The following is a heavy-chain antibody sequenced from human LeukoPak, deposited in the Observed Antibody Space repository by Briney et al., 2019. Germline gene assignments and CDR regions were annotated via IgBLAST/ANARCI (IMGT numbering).Heavy chain of an antibody. J-gene: IGHJ6*02. V-gene: IGHV1-18*01. CDR1: GYTFTIYG. CDR3: ARVDIVVVPAATTYYYYGMDV. D-gene: IGHD2-2*01. CDR2: ISAYNGNT. Sequence: GASVKVSCKASGYTFTIYGISWVRQAPGQGLEWMGWISAYNGNTNYAQKLQGRVTMTTDTSTSTAYMELRSLRSDDTAVYYCARVDIVVVPAATTYYYYGMDVWGQGTTVTVSS.